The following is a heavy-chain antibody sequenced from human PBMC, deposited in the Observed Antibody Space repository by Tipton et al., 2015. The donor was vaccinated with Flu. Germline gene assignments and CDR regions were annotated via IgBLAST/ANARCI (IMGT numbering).Heavy chain of an antibody. CDR2: VYYLGAT. Sequence: TLSLTCSVSGGSISSSSYYWGWVRQPPGKGLEWIGTVYYLGATQYNPALKSRVTVSVDTSKNQFSLELISVTAADTAVYFCAKEARGSQMLHGDYWGQGILVSVSS. J-gene: IGHJ4*02. D-gene: IGHD3-10*02. CDR3: AKEARGSQMLHGDY. CDR1: GGSISSSSYY. V-gene: IGHV4-39*01.